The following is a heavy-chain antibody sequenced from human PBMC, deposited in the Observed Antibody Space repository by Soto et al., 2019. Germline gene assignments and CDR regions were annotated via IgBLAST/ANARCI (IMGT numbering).Heavy chain of an antibody. J-gene: IGHJ4*02. V-gene: IGHV4-30-4*08. CDR1: GDSLSGGDYY. CDR3: ARAYRINGWSDYFFDY. D-gene: IGHD6-19*01. Sequence: PSETLSLTCTVSGDSLSGGDYYWSWIRQPPGKGLEWIGDIYYTGFTFYNPSLKSRLTISLDSSKNQFSLRLNSVTAAGTAVYFCARAYRINGWSDYFFDYWGQGTLVTVSS. CDR2: IYYTGFT.